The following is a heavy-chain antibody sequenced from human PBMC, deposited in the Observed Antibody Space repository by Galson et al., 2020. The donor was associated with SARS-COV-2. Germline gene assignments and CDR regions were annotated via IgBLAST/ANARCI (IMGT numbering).Heavy chain of an antibody. Sequence: SETLSLTCTVSGGSISSGSYYWSWIRQPAGKGLEWIGRIYTSGSTNYNPSLKSRVTISVDTSKNQFSLKLSSVTAADTAVYYCARAEQWLADYWGQGTLVTVSS. D-gene: IGHD6-19*01. V-gene: IGHV4-61*02. CDR2: IYTSGST. CDR1: GGSISSGSYY. CDR3: ARAEQWLADY. J-gene: IGHJ4*02.